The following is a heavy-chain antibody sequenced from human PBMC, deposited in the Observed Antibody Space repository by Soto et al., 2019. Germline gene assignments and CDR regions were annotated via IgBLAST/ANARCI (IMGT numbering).Heavy chain of an antibody. V-gene: IGHV1-2*02. CDR1: GFSFTGYY. CDR2: INAHSGGT. J-gene: IGHJ5*02. D-gene: IGHD6-6*01. Sequence: QVQLVQSGAAVKKPGASVKVSCKASGFSFTGYYIHWLRQAPGQGLEWMGWINAHSGGTEYAQKFQGRVLLSRDTSIATAYLTLTSLTSDDTALYYCAKDLTRQLAYWLDPWGQGTQVTVSS. CDR3: AKDLTRQLAYWLDP.